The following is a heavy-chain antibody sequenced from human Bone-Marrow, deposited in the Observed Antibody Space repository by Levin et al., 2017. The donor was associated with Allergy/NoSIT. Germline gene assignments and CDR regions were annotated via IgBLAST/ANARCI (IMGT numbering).Heavy chain of an antibody. V-gene: IGHV3-11*01. J-gene: IGHJ6*02. D-gene: IGHD3-16*01. Sequence: GGSLRLSCAASGFTFSDYYMSWIRQAPGKGLEFVSYISSSGNTIYPADSVRGRFTTSRDNAKNSLYLQMSSLRAEDTAVYYCAKLRLGALITGGMDVWGQGTTVTVSS. CDR2: ISSSGNTI. CDR3: AKLRLGALITGGMDV. CDR1: GFTFSDYY.